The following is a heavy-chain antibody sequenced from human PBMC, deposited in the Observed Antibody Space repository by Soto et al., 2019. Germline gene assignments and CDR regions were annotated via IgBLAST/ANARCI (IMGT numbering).Heavy chain of an antibody. CDR3: VGATLWTLSRFHY. CDR1: GFTFSSYA. D-gene: IGHD3-16*01. V-gene: IGHV3-23*01. J-gene: IGHJ4*02. CDR2: IRGSGDDT. Sequence: GGSLRLSCAASGFTFSSYAMSWIRQAPGKGLEWVSAIRGSGDDTYYADSVKGRFTISRDNSRNTLYLQMNSLRADDTAVYYCVGATLWTLSRFHYWGPGTLVTVSS.